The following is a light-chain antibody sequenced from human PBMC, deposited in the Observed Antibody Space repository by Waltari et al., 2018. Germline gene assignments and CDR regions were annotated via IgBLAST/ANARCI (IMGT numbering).Light chain of an antibody. J-gene: IGKJ3*01. CDR2: WAS. V-gene: IGKV4-1*01. CDR3: QQVNFFPIT. CDR1: QSVLYSSNNRNY. Sequence: DIVMTQSPDSLAVSLGERATINCKSSQSVLYSSNNRNYLAWYQQKPGQPPRLLIYWASTRESGVPDRCSGSGSGTEFTLTISSLQAEDFATYYCQQVNFFPITFGPGTKVDIK.